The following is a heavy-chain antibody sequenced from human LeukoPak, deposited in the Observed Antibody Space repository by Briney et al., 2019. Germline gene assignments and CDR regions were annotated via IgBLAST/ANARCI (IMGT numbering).Heavy chain of an antibody. D-gene: IGHD3-3*01. Sequence: GGSLRLSCAASGFTFSSYSMNWVRQAPGKGLEWVSSISSSSSYIYYADSVKGRFTISRDNAKNSLYLQMNSLRAEDTAVYYCARGWDGTTIFGVVIRNWFDPWGQGTLVTVSS. J-gene: IGHJ5*02. V-gene: IGHV3-21*01. CDR3: ARGWDGTTIFGVVIRNWFDP. CDR1: GFTFSSYS. CDR2: ISSSSSYI.